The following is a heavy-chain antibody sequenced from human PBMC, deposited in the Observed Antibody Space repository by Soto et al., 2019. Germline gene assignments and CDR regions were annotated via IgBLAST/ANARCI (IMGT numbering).Heavy chain of an antibody. D-gene: IGHD2-15*01. CDR1: GFTFSSYR. CDR2: ISTRSNTI. Sequence: GGSLRLSCAASGFTFSSYRMNWVRQAPGKGLEWVSYISTRSNTIYYADSVKGRFTISRDNAKNSLYLQMNSLRDEDTAVYYCATKGYCVGVSCYTRPFDSWGQGTLVTVSS. CDR3: ATKGYCVGVSCYTRPFDS. V-gene: IGHV3-48*02. J-gene: IGHJ5*01.